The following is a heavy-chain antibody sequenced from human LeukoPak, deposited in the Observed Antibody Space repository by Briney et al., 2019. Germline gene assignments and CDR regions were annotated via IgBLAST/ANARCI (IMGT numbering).Heavy chain of an antibody. CDR2: ISSSSSTI. V-gene: IGHV3-48*04. J-gene: IGHJ4*02. Sequence: GGSLRLSCAASGFMFTSYNMTWVRQAPGKGLEWVSYISSSSSTIYYADSVKGRFTISRDNAKKSLYLQMNSLRAEDTAVYYCARDSPGGGFDYWGQGTLVTVSS. CDR3: ARDSPGGGFDY. D-gene: IGHD3-10*01. CDR1: GFMFTSYN.